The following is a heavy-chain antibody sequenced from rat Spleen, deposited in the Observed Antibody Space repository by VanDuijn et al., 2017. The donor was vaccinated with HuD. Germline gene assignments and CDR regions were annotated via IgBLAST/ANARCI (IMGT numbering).Heavy chain of an antibody. D-gene: IGHD1-10*01. J-gene: IGHJ3*01. Sequence: APGEGLEWIASINPDGSSTYYPDTVKGRFVISKDNAKNTGYLQMNNLRSEDTAIYYCTSRGSNYRNWFANWGQGTLVTVSS. CDR2: INPDGSST. V-gene: IGHV5-35*01. CDR3: TSRGSNYRNWFAN.